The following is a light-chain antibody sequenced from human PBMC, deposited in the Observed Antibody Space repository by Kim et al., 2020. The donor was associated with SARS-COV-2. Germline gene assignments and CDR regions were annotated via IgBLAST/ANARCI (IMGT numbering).Light chain of an antibody. J-gene: IGLJ3*02. V-gene: IGLV10-54*01. Sequence: LTQPPSVSKGLRQTATLTCTGNSNNVGNQGAAWLQQHQGHPPKLLSYRNNNRPSGISERLSASRSGNTASLTITGLQPEDEADYYCSAWDSSLSAWVFGGGTKLTVL. CDR2: RNN. CDR3: SAWDSSLSAWV. CDR1: SNNVGNQG.